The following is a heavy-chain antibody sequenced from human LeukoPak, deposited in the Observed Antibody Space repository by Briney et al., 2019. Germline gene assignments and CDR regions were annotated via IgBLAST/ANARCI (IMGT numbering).Heavy chain of an antibody. J-gene: IGHJ6*03. V-gene: IGHV4-4*07. CDR2: IYTSGST. CDR1: GGSISSYY. CDR3: TRGSIAYYYMDV. D-gene: IGHD3-22*01. Sequence: SETLSLTCTVSGGSISSYYWSWIRQPAGKGLEWIGRIYTSGSTNYNPSLKSRVTISVDTSKNQFSLKLSSVTAADTAVYYCTRGSIAYYYMDVWGKGTTVTISS.